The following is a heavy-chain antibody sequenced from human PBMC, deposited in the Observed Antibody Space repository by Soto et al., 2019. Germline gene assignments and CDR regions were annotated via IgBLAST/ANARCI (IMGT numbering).Heavy chain of an antibody. Sequence: ASAKVACKASGYTFTSQAIHWVHQAPGQRLEWMGWINAGNGNTRYSQKFQGRVTITRDTSASTAYMELSSLRSEDTALYYCARDEGYSDSSGYYDYWGQGTLVTVSS. J-gene: IGHJ4*02. CDR1: GYTFTSQA. V-gene: IGHV1-3*01. CDR2: INAGNGNT. CDR3: ARDEGYSDSSGYYDY. D-gene: IGHD3-22*01.